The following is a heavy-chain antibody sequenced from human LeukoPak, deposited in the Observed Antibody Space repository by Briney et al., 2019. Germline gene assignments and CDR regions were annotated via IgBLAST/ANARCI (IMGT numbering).Heavy chain of an antibody. CDR1: GFTFDDYA. D-gene: IGHD3-22*01. CDR2: ISWNSGSI. CDR3: AKAYASNYYDSTWYGMDV. Sequence: GGSLRLSCAASGFTFDDYAMHWARQAPGKGLEWVSGISWNSGSIGYADSVKGRFTISRDNAKNSLYLQMNSLRAEDTALYYCAKAYASNYYDSTWYGMDVWGQGTTVTVSS. V-gene: IGHV3-9*01. J-gene: IGHJ6*02.